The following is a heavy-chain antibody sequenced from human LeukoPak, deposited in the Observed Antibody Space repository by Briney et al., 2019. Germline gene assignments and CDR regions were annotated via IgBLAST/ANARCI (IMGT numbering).Heavy chain of an antibody. CDR3: AKEKARGVTTSRQLYYYYYGMDV. Sequence: PGGSLRLSCAASGFTFSSYGMHWVRQAPGKGLEWVAVISYDGSNKYYADSVKGRFTISRDNSKNTLYLQMNSLRAEDTAVYYCAKEKARGVTTSRQLYYYYYGMDVWGQGTTVAVSS. D-gene: IGHD3-10*01. J-gene: IGHJ6*02. CDR2: ISYDGSNK. V-gene: IGHV3-30*18. CDR1: GFTFSSYG.